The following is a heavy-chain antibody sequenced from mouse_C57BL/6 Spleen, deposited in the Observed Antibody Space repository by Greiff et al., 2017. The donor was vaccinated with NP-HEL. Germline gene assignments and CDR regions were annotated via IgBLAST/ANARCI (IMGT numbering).Heavy chain of an antibody. J-gene: IGHJ4*01. D-gene: IGHD1-1*01. Sequence: VQVVESGPELVKPGASVKISCKASGYAFSSSWMNWVKQRPGKGLEWIGRIYPGDGDTNYNGKFKGKATLTADKSSSTAYMQLSSLTSEDSAVYFCAKSYWGYAMDYWGQGTSVTVSS. CDR3: AKSYWGYAMDY. CDR2: IYPGDGDT. CDR1: GYAFSSSW. V-gene: IGHV1-82*01.